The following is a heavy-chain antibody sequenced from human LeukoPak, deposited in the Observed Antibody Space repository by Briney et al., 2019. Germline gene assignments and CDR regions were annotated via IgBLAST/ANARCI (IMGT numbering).Heavy chain of an antibody. CDR2: ISSSSSYI. D-gene: IGHD3-10*01. CDR1: GGSISSSYS. J-gene: IGHJ4*02. V-gene: IGHV3-21*01. Sequence: ETLSLTCTVSGGSISSSYSWGWIRQPPGKGLEWVSSISSSSSYIYYADSVKGRFTISRDNAKNSLYLQMNSLRAEDTAVYYCARGKRVKKLLWFGEPNHPSRIYYFDYWGQGTLVTVSS. CDR3: ARGKRVKKLLWFGEPNHPSRIYYFDY.